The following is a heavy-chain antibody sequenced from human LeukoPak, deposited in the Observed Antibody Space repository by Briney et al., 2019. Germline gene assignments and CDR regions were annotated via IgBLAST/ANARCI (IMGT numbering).Heavy chain of an antibody. Sequence: GGSLRLSCSASGFTFSSYSMNWVRQAPGKGLEVVSYISSSSSTIYYADSVKGRFTISRDNSKNTLYVQVNSLGTEDTAAYYCAKGSYYDSSGSFYFDYWGQGTLVTVSS. CDR2: ISSSSSTI. J-gene: IGHJ4*02. D-gene: IGHD3-22*01. CDR3: AKGSYYDSSGSFYFDY. CDR1: GFTFSSYS. V-gene: IGHV3-48*01.